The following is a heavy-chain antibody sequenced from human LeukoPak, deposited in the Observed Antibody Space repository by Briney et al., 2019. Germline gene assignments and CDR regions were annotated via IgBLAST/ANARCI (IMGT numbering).Heavy chain of an antibody. J-gene: IGHJ3*02. CDR3: ARELLWFGEVPGAFDI. CDR2: IYHSGNT. D-gene: IGHD3-10*01. Sequence: PSETLSLTCTVSGGSISSGGYYWSWIRQPPGKGLEWIGYIYHSGNTYYNPSLKSRVTISVDTSKNQFSLKLSSVTAADTAVYYCARELLWFGEVPGAFDIWGQGTMVTVSS. V-gene: IGHV4-30-2*01. CDR1: GGSISSGGYY.